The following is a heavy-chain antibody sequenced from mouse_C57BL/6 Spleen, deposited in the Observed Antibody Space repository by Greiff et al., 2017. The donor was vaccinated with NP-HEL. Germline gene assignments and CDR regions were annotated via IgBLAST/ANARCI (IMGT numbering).Heavy chain of an antibody. J-gene: IGHJ1*03. CDR1: GFTFSSYA. CDR2: ISDGGSYT. D-gene: IGHD1-1*01. CDR3: ARDYYGSSYWYFDV. V-gene: IGHV5-4*01. Sequence: EVQRVESGGGLVKPGGSLKLSCAASGFTFSSYAMSWVRQTPEKRLEWVATISDGGSYTYYPDNVKGRFTISRDNAKNNLYLQMGHLKSEDTAMYYCARDYYGSSYWYFDVWGTGTTVTVSS.